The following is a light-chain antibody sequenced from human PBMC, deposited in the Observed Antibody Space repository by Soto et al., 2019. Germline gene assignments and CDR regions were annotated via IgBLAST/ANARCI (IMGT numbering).Light chain of an antibody. CDR2: DAS. CDR3: QQYNSYSWT. Sequence: DIQMTQSPSTLSASVGDRVTITCRASQSISSWLAWYQQKPGKAPKLLIYDASSLESGFPSRFSVSGSGTEFTLTISSLQPDDFATYYCQQYNSYSWTFGQGTKVEIK. V-gene: IGKV1-5*01. CDR1: QSISSW. J-gene: IGKJ1*01.